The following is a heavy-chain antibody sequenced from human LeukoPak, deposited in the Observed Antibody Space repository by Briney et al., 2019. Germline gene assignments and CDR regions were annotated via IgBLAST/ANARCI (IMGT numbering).Heavy chain of an antibody. Sequence: GGSLRLSCAASGFTFTSMHWVRQAPGKGLEWEAVISYDGSKEDYADSVKGRFTISRDNSNNTLYLQMNSLRGEDTALYYCAKDRSMWQYYYMDVWGKGTSVIVSS. CDR1: GFTFTS. D-gene: IGHD2/OR15-2a*01. CDR3: AKDRSMWQYYYMDV. V-gene: IGHV3-30*18. J-gene: IGHJ6*03. CDR2: ISYDGSKE.